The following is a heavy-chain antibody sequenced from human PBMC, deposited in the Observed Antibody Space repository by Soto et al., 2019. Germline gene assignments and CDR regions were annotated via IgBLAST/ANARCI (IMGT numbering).Heavy chain of an antibody. V-gene: IGHV2-5*01. CDR3: AHSGSITTPMPSYFDY. Sequence: QITLKESGPTLVKPTQTLTLTCTFSGFSLSTSGVGVGWIRQPPGKALEWLALIYWNDDKRYSPSLKSRLTITKDTSKNQVVLTMTNMDPVDTATYYCAHSGSITTPMPSYFDYWGQGTLVTVSS. CDR1: GFSLSTSGVG. CDR2: IYWNDDK. D-gene: IGHD3-22*01. J-gene: IGHJ4*02.